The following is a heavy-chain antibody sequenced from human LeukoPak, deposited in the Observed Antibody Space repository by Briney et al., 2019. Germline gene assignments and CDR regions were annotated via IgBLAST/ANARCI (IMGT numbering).Heavy chain of an antibody. D-gene: IGHD3-3*01. J-gene: IGHJ3*02. CDR1: GFTFSTYE. Sequence: GGSLRLSCAASGFTFSTYEMNWLRQAPGKGLECVSYISSSGSTIYYADSVKGRFTISRDNSKNTQYLQLNSLRAEDTAIYDCAHHGGGTIRIAAFDIWGQGTMVTVSS. CDR3: AHHGGGTIRIAAFDI. CDR2: ISSSGSTI. V-gene: IGHV3-48*03.